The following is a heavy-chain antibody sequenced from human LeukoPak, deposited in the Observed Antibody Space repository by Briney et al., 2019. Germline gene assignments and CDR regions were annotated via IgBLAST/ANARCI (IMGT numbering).Heavy chain of an antibody. CDR1: GGSISSYY. CDR2: IHYSGST. Sequence: PSETLSLTCTVSGGSISSYYWSWIRQPPGKGLEWIGYIHYSGSTNYNPSLKSRVTISVDTSKNQFSLKLSSVTAADTAVYYCARHRAVLRFLEWSKVYYFDYWGQGTLVTVSS. D-gene: IGHD3-3*01. V-gene: IGHV4-59*08. CDR3: ARHRAVLRFLEWSKVYYFDY. J-gene: IGHJ4*02.